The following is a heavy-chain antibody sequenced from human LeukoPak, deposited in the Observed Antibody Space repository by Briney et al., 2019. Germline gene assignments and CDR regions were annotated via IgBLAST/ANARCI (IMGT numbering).Heavy chain of an antibody. CDR2: ISSSSSTI. CDR3: ARDFGV. J-gene: IGHJ4*02. CDR1: GFTFSSYG. D-gene: IGHD3-16*01. Sequence: PGGSLRLSCAASGFTFSSYGMTWARQAPGKGLEWVSYISSSSSTIYYADSVKGRFTISRDNAKNSLYLQMNSLGVEDTAVYYCARDFGVRGQGTLVTVSS. V-gene: IGHV3-48*04.